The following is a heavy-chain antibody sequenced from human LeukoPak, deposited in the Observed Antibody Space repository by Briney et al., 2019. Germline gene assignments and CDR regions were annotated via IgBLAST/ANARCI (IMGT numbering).Heavy chain of an antibody. J-gene: IGHJ5*02. CDR3: ARDHTGVDIVATITLTANWFDP. CDR1: GGTFSSYA. D-gene: IGHD5-12*01. Sequence: SVKVSCKASGGTFSSYAISWVRQAPGQGLEWMGGIIPIFGTANYAQKFQGRVTITADESTSTAYMELSSLRSEDTAVYYCARDHTGVDIVATITLTANWFDPWGQGTLVTVSS. CDR2: IIPIFGTA. V-gene: IGHV1-69*13.